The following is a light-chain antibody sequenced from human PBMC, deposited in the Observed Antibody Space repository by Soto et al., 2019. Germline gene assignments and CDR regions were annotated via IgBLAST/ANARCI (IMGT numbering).Light chain of an antibody. V-gene: IGKV1-5*01. Sequence: DIQMTQSPSTLSASVGDRVSITCRASQSISSWLAWYQQKPGKAPNLLIYDASILESGVPSRFSGSGSGTDFTLTISSLQPDDFATYYCQQYSSYSTFGGGTKVEIK. CDR2: DAS. CDR1: QSISSW. CDR3: QQYSSYST. J-gene: IGKJ4*01.